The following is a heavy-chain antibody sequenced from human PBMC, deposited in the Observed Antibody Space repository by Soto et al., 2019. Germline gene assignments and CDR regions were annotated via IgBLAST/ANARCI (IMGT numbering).Heavy chain of an antibody. D-gene: IGHD2-2*01. V-gene: IGHV3-33*01. CDR2: IWYDGSNK. J-gene: IGHJ6*02. CDR3: ARVYCSSTSCRRGHMDV. CDR1: GFTFSGYG. Sequence: GGSLRLSCAASGFTFSGYGMHRVRRAPGKGLEWVPFIWYDGSNKYYADPVKGRFTISRANSKNTLYLQMNSLTAEDTAVYYCARVYCSSTSCRRGHMDVWGQGTTVTVSS.